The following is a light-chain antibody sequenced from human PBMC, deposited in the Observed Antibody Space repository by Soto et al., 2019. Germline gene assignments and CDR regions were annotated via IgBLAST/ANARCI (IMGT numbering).Light chain of an antibody. CDR2: DVP. V-gene: IGKV1-5*01. J-gene: IGKJ1*01. Sequence: DIQMTQSPSTLSSSVGDRVTITCRASQSLSGSLDWYQQRPGQAPKLLIYDVPSLESGAPSRFRGTGTGSGTEFTLSISDLQADDFATYYCQQYKHYLTFGPGTKV. CDR3: QQYKHYLT. CDR1: QSLSGS.